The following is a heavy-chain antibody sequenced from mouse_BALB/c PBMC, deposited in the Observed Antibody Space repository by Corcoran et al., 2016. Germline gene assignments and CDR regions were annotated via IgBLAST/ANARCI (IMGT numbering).Heavy chain of an antibody. CDR3: GRSREGNYVVY. V-gene: IGHV14-3*02. Sequence: EVQLQQSGAELVKPGASVKLSCTASGFNIKDTYMHWVKKRPEQGLEWIGRTDPANGNTKYDPKFQGKATMTADTSSNTVYLQLSSLTSEATAVYYCGRSREGNYVVYWGQGTTLTVSS. D-gene: IGHD2-1*01. J-gene: IGHJ2*01. CDR1: GFNIKDTY. CDR2: TDPANGNT.